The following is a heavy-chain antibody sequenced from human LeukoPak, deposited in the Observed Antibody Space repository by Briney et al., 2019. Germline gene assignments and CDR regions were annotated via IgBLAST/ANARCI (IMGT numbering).Heavy chain of an antibody. V-gene: IGHV4-4*02. J-gene: IGHJ5*02. Sequence: SGTLSLTCAVSGGSISSSNWWSWVRQPPGKGLEWIGEIYHSGSTNYNPSLKSRVTIPVDKSKNQFSLKLSSVTAADTAVYYCAEAYSSGWYGGWFDPWGQGTLVTVSS. D-gene: IGHD6-19*01. CDR2: IYHSGST. CDR3: AEAYSSGWYGGWFDP. CDR1: GGSISSSNW.